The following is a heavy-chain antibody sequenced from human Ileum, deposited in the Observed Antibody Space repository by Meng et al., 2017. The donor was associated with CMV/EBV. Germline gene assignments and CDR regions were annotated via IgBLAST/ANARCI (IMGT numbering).Heavy chain of an antibody. CDR3: VRGGRQEPF. Sequence: ASVKVSCKTSGYTFTSSDMYWVRQAPGQGLEWMGWINPNSGATNYAQKLQGRVTMTRDKSISTAYMELSGLRSEDTAVYYCVRGGRQEPFWGQGTLVTVSS. CDR2: INPNSGAT. J-gene: IGHJ4*02. D-gene: IGHD1-26*01. CDR1: GYTFTSSD. V-gene: IGHV1-2*02.